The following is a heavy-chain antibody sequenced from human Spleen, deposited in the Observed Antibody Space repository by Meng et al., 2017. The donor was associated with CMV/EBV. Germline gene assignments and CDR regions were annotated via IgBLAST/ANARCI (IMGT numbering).Heavy chain of an antibody. J-gene: IGHJ5*02. V-gene: IGHV3-30*02. CDR3: ARNSAKTSSALGP. CDR1: GGTFSSSG. D-gene: IGHD3-22*01. Sequence: SCKASGGTFSSSGMHWVRQAPGKGLEWVAFIRNDGSTKNYADSVKGRFTISRDDSKNKLYLQMDSLSGDDTAVYYCARNSAKTSSALGPWGQGALVTVSS. CDR2: IRNDGSTK.